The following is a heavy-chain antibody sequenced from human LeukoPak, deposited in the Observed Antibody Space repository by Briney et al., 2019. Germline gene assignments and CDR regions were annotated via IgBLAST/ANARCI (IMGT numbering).Heavy chain of an antibody. CDR3: AKNVWFGEAPIDY. CDR1: GFRFDDYG. V-gene: IGHV3-20*04. D-gene: IGHD3-10*01. Sequence: GGSLRLSCAASGFRFDDYGMSWVRQGPGRGLEWVSGNNWNGDSAGYVDSVKGRFTISRDNAKNSLYLQMNSLRAEDTAVYYCAKNVWFGEAPIDYWGQGTLVTVSS. CDR2: NNWNGDSA. J-gene: IGHJ4*02.